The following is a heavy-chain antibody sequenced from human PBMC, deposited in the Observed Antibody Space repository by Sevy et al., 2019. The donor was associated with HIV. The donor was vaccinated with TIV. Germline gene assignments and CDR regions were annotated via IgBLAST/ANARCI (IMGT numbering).Heavy chain of an antibody. CDR2: ISHDGIYQ. J-gene: IGHJ4*02. CDR3: AKGQGYDYIWGNERSEYYFDY. Sequence: GGSLRLSCAASRFTFSTYDIHWVRQAPGKGLEWVAVISHDGIYQYYTDSVKGRLTISRDYSKNKAYLQMNSLRADDSGVYYCAKGQGYDYIWGNERSEYYFDYWGQGTLVTVSS. V-gene: IGHV3-30*18. D-gene: IGHD3-16*01. CDR1: RFTFSTYD.